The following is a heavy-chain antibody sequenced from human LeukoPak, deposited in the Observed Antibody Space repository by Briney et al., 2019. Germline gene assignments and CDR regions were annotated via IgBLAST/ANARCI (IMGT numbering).Heavy chain of an antibody. Sequence: ASVKVSCKASGYTFTSYYMHWVRQAPGQGLEWMGIINPSDGSTNYAQKFQGRVTMTRDRSRRTVYLELSSLRSEDTAVYYCTRPKDSGSHLFLFDYWGQGTLVTVSS. CDR1: GYTFTSYY. D-gene: IGHD1-26*01. CDR3: TRPKDSGSHLFLFDY. J-gene: IGHJ4*02. V-gene: IGHV1-46*01. CDR2: INPSDGST.